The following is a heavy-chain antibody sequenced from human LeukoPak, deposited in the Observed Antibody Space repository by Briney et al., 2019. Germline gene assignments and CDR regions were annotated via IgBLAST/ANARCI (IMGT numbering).Heavy chain of an antibody. V-gene: IGHV1-8*01. CDR2: MNPNSGNT. CDR1: GYTFTSYD. Sequence: ASVKVSCKASGYTFTSYDINWVRQATGQGLEWMGWMNPNSGNTGYAQKFQGRVTMTRNTSISTAYMELSSLRSEDTAVYCCAREAGSQLVNWFDPWGQGTLVTVSS. J-gene: IGHJ5*02. CDR3: AREAGSQLVNWFDP. D-gene: IGHD6-13*01.